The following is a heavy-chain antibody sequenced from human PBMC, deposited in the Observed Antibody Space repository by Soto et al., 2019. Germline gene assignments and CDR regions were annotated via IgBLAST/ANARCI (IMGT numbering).Heavy chain of an antibody. D-gene: IGHD4-17*01. Sequence: GASVKVSCKASGYTFTSYGISWVRQAPGQGLEWMGWISAYNGNTNYAQKLQGRVTMTTDTSTSTAYMELRSLGSDDTAVYYCARDSSSLDYGDYSGFHHDYWYFDLWGRGTLVTVSS. CDR3: ARDSSSLDYGDYSGFHHDYWYFDL. CDR2: ISAYNGNT. CDR1: GYTFTSYG. V-gene: IGHV1-18*01. J-gene: IGHJ2*01.